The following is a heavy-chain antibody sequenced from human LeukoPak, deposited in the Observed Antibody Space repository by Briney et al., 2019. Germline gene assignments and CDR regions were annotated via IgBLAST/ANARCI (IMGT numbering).Heavy chain of an antibody. Sequence: SSVKVSCKASGGTFSSYTISWVRQAPGQGLEWMGRIIPILGIANYAQKFQGRVTITADKSTSTAYMELSSLRSEDTAVYYCARADDFWSGYYIGYYYYYMDVWGKGTTVTVSS. J-gene: IGHJ6*03. CDR3: ARADDFWSGYYIGYYYYYMDV. CDR2: IIPILGIA. D-gene: IGHD3-3*01. V-gene: IGHV1-69*02. CDR1: GGTFSSYT.